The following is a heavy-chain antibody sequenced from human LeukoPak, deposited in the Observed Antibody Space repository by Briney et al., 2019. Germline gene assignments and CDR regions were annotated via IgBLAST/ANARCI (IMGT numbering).Heavy chain of an antibody. Sequence: PSETLSLTCTVSGGSISSYYWCCIWQPAGKGLGWIGRTYTSGSTNYNPSLKSRVPMSVDTSKNQFSLKLSSVTAADTAVYYCARTSSWYEDPFDYWGQGTLVTVSS. D-gene: IGHD6-13*01. CDR1: GGSISSYY. CDR3: ARTSSWYEDPFDY. V-gene: IGHV4-4*07. CDR2: TYTSGST. J-gene: IGHJ4*02.